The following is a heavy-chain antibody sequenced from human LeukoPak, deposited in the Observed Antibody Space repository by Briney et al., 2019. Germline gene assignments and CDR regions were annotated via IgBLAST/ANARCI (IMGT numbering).Heavy chain of an antibody. Sequence: EASVKVSCKVSGYTLTELSMHWVRQAPGKGLEWMGGFDPEDGETIYAQKFQGRVTMTEDTSTDTAYMELSSLRSEDTAVHYCATSVTIFGVFDYWGQGTLVTVSS. CDR1: GYTLTELS. CDR2: FDPEDGET. J-gene: IGHJ4*02. CDR3: ATSVTIFGVFDY. D-gene: IGHD3-3*01. V-gene: IGHV1-24*01.